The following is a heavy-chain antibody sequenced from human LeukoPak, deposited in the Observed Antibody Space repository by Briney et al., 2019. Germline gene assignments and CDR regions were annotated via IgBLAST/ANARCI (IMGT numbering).Heavy chain of an antibody. Sequence: GSLRLSCAASGFTFSSYSMNWVRQAPGKGLVWVSRINSDGSRTTYADSVKGRFTISRDNAKNTLFMQMNSLRAEDTAVYYCASLLLCYGCSSSSDSFDIWGQGTMVTVSS. V-gene: IGHV3-74*01. CDR3: ASLLLCYGCSSSSDSFDI. J-gene: IGHJ3*02. CDR2: INSDGSRT. D-gene: IGHD6-6*01. CDR1: GFTFSSYS.